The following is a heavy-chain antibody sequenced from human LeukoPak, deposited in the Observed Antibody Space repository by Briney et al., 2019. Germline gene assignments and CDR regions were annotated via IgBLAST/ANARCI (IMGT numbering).Heavy chain of an antibody. V-gene: IGHV1-18*04. CDR3: ARAAGRKPPVY. J-gene: IGHJ4*02. Sequence: ASVKVSCKASGYTFTGYYMHWVRQAPGQGLEWMGWISAYNGNTNYAQKLQGRVTMTTDTSTSTAYVELRSLRSDDTAVYYCARAAGRKPPVYWGQGTLVTVSS. D-gene: IGHD6-13*01. CDR2: ISAYNGNT. CDR1: GYTFTGYY.